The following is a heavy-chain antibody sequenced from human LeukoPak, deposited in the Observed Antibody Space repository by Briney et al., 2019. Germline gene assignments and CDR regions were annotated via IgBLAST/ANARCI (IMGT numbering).Heavy chain of an antibody. Sequence: GESLKISCKGSGYIFTTYWIAWVRQMPGKGLEWMGLIYPGDSDTRYSPSFRGQVTISADKSISTAYLQWSSLEASDTAMYYCARHGGSYDYDSWGQGTLVTVSS. CDR3: ARHGGSYDYDS. J-gene: IGHJ4*02. CDR2: IYPGDSDT. D-gene: IGHD5-12*01. CDR1: GYIFTTYW. V-gene: IGHV5-51*01.